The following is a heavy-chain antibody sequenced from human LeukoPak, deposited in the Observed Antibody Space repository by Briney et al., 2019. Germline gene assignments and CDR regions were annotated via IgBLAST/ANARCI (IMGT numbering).Heavy chain of an antibody. Sequence: LSGGSLRLSCAASGFTLSSYAMSWVRQAPGKGLEWVSAISGSGGSTYYADSVKGRFTISRDNSKNTLYLQMNSLRAEDTAVYYCAKSAAAGNYYYYGMDVWGQGTTVTVSS. CDR2: ISGSGGST. CDR3: AKSAAAGNYYYYGMDV. V-gene: IGHV3-23*01. CDR1: GFTLSSYA. J-gene: IGHJ6*02. D-gene: IGHD6-13*01.